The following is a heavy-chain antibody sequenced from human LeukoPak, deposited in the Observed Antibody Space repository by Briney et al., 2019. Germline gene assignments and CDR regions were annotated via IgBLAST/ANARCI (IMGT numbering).Heavy chain of an antibody. D-gene: IGHD3-10*01. CDR3: ARVRYGSGSLYYYYYYMDV. CDR2: IYSGGRP. J-gene: IGHJ6*03. Sequence: GGSLRLSCAASGFTVSSNYMSWVRQAPGKGLEWVSVIYSGGRPYYADSVKGRFTISRDNSKNTLYLQMNSLRAEDTAVYYCARVRYGSGSLYYYYYYMDVWGKGTTVTISS. CDR1: GFTVSSNY. V-gene: IGHV3-66*01.